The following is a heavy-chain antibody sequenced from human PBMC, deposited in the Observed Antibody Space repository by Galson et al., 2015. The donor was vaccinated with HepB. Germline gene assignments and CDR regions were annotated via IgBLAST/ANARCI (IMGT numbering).Heavy chain of an antibody. Sequence: SVKVSCKASGYTFTSYGISWVRQAPGQGLEWMGWTSAYNGNTNYAQKLQGRVTMTTDTSTSTAYMELRSLRSDDTAVYYCARDLPMTTVVTLDYWGQGTLVTVSS. D-gene: IGHD4-23*01. V-gene: IGHV1-18*01. J-gene: IGHJ4*02. CDR3: ARDLPMTTVVTLDY. CDR1: GYTFTSYG. CDR2: TSAYNGNT.